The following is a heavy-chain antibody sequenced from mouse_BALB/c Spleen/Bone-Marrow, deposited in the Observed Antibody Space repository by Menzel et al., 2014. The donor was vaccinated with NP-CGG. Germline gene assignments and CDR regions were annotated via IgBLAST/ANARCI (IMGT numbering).Heavy chain of an antibody. CDR3: ARTYFDY. Sequence: QVQLKHSGAELVKPGASVKLSCKASGYTFTSYWMHWVKQRPGQGLEWIGEINPSNGRTNYNEKFKSKATLTVDKSSSTANMQLSRLTSEDSAVYYCARTYFDYWSQGTTLTVSS. J-gene: IGHJ2*01. V-gene: IGHV1S81*02. CDR1: GYTFTSYW. CDR2: INPSNGRT.